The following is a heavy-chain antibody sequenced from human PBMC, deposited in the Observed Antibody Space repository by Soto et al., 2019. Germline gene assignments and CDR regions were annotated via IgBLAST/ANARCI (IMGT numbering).Heavy chain of an antibody. CDR1: GFTFSSCT. D-gene: IGHD2-15*01. J-gene: IGHJ6*02. CDR3: AGCSGGACHKNYGMDV. CDR2: ISPSSGHI. V-gene: IGHV3-21*06. Sequence: EVHLVESGGGLVKPGGSLRLSCAVSGFTFSSCTMNWVRQAPGKGLEWVSAISPSSGHIYYADSVKGRFTISRDNAKPSLFLQMTSLRGEDTAVYYCAGCSGGACHKNYGMDVWGQGTTVTVSS.